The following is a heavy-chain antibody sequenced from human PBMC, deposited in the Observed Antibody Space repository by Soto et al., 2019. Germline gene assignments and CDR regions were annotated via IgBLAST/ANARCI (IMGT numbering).Heavy chain of an antibody. CDR1: GYTLTGLS. CDR2: FDPEDGET. D-gene: IGHD3-10*01. J-gene: IGHJ6*02. Sequence: ASVKVSCKVSGYTLTGLSMHWVRQAPGKGLEWMGGFDPEDGETIYAQKFQGRVTMTEDTSTDTAYMELSSLRSEDTAVHYCATDHTGFGELLFHYGMDVWGQGTTVTVSS. V-gene: IGHV1-24*01. CDR3: ATDHTGFGELLFHYGMDV.